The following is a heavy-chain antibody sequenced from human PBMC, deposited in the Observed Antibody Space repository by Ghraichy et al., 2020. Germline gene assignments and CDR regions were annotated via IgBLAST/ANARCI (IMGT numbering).Heavy chain of an antibody. D-gene: IGHD2-15*01. CDR3: AREYCRGGRCFFGTGGAHFDL. Sequence: GGSLRLSCAVSGFSLSNYWMHWVRQAPGKGLVWVSRIKSDGSSTIYADSVKGRFTIFRDNAKNTLYLQMNSLRAEDTAVYYCAREYCRGGRCFFGTGGAHFDLWGQGTLVTVSS. CDR2: IKSDGSST. J-gene: IGHJ4*02. CDR1: GFSLSNYW. V-gene: IGHV3-74*01.